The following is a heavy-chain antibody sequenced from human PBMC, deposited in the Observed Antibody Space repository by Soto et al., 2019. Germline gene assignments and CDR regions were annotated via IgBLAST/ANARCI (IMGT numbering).Heavy chain of an antibody. J-gene: IGHJ4*02. CDR1: GGTFSSYT. V-gene: IGHV1-69*02. D-gene: IGHD3-3*01. CDR2: IIPILGIA. CDR3: ARWGEYYDFDY. Sequence: QVQLVQSGAEVKKPGSSVKVSCKASGGTFSSYTISWVRQAPGQGLEWMGRIIPILGIANYAQKFKGRVTITADKSTSTAYMELSSLRSEDTAVYYCARWGEYYDFDYWGQGTLVTVSS.